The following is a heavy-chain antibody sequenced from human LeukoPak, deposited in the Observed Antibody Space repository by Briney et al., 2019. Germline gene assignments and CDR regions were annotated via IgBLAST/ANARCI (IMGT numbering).Heavy chain of an antibody. Sequence: VASVKVSCEASGYTFTSYGISWVRQAPGQGLEWMGWISAYNGNTNYAQKLQGRVTMTTDTSTSTAYMELRSLRSDDTAVYYCARDPAYSSSWYLGYYFDYWGQGTLVTVSS. CDR2: ISAYNGNT. CDR1: GYTFTSYG. J-gene: IGHJ4*02. CDR3: ARDPAYSSSWYLGYYFDY. D-gene: IGHD6-13*01. V-gene: IGHV1-18*01.